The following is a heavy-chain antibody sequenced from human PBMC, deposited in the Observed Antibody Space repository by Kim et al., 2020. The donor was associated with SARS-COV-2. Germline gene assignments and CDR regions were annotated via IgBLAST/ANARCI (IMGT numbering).Heavy chain of an antibody. V-gene: IGHV3-15*01. Sequence: GGSLRLSCAASGFTFSNAWMSWVRQAPGKGLEWVGRITSKTDGGTTEDAAPVRGSFTISSDDYTHTLYLQINSLKTEDTALYDCTRETLPGSLWGRGTLV. J-gene: IGHJ2*01. CDR1: GFTFSNAW. D-gene: IGHD1-26*01. CDR2: ITSKTDGGTT. CDR3: TRETLPGSL.